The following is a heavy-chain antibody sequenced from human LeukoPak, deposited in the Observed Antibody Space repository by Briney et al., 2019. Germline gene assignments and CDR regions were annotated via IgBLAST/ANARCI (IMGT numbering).Heavy chain of an antibody. Sequence: SETLSFTCAVYGGSFSGYYWSWIRQPPGKGLEWIGEINHSGSTNYNPSLKSRVTISVDTSKNQFSLKLSSVTAADTAVYYCARRIGSGSYTFDYWGQGTLVTVSS. V-gene: IGHV4-34*01. D-gene: IGHD3-10*01. CDR2: INHSGST. CDR1: GGSFSGYY. J-gene: IGHJ4*02. CDR3: ARRIGSGSYTFDY.